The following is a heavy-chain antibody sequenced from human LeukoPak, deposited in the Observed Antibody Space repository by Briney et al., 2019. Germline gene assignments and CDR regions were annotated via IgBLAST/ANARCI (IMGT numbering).Heavy chain of an antibody. Sequence: PSETLSLTCTVSGGSISSSSYYWGWIRQPPGKGLEWIGSIYYSGSTYYNPSLKSRVTISVDTSKNQFSLKLSSVTAADTAVYYCARLHGARPVYWGQGTLVTVSS. V-gene: IGHV4-39*01. CDR3: ARLHGARPVY. D-gene: IGHD6-6*01. CDR2: IYYSGST. CDR1: GGSISSSSYY. J-gene: IGHJ4*02.